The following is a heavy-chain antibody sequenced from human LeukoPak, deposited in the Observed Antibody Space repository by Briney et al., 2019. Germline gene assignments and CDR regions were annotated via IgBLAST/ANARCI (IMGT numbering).Heavy chain of an antibody. CDR1: GYTFTSYY. Sequence: ASVKVSCKASGYTFTSYYMHWVRQAPGQGFDWMGVINPSGGSTSYAHKFQGRVTMTRDTSTSTVYMELSSLRSEDTAVYYCARASAHYFDYWGQGTLVTVSS. CDR3: ARASAHYFDY. J-gene: IGHJ4*02. D-gene: IGHD6-19*01. CDR2: INPSGGST. V-gene: IGHV1-46*01.